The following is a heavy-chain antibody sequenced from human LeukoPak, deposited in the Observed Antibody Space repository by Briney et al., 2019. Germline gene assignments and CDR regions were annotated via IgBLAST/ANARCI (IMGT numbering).Heavy chain of an antibody. CDR1: GVSNSTTSYY. D-gene: IGHD3-16*01. J-gene: IGHJ4*02. CDR3: ARQGGWGGALSFFDS. CDR2: MLYRGST. V-gene: IGHV4-39*01. Sequence: PSETLSLTCTVSGVSNSTTSYYWGWIRQTPGKGLEWIGSMLYRGSTYYSPSLRSRVIISVDASKNQFFLTLSAVTAADTAVYYCARQGGWGGALSFFDSWGQGTLVTVSS.